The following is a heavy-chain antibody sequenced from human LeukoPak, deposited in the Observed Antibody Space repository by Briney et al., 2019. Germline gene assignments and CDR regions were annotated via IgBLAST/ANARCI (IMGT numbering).Heavy chain of an antibody. J-gene: IGHJ4*02. D-gene: IGHD6-13*01. V-gene: IGHV3-21*01. CDR2: ISSSSSYI. CDR1: GFTFSSYS. Sequence: PGGSLRLPCAASGFTFSSYSMNWVRQAPGKGLEWVSSISSSSSYIYYADSVKGRFTISRDNAKNSLYLQMNSLRAEDTAVYYCARDGGSSWYWLERTPLYYFDYWGQGTLVTVSS. CDR3: ARDGGSSWYWLERTPLYYFDY.